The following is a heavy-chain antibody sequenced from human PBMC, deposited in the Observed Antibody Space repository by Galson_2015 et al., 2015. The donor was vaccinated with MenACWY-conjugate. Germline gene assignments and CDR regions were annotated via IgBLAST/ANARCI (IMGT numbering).Heavy chain of an antibody. D-gene: IGHD2-8*02. Sequence: PALVKPTQPLTLTCNFSGFSLSTGGMCVTWIRQPPGKALEWLARIDWDNNKYYSTSLKTRLTISKDTAKNQVVLTMTNMDPVDTATYYCARLKHFTGYFYYYYIDVWGKGTAVTVSS. CDR3: ARLKHFTGYFYYYYIDV. CDR1: GFSLSTGGMC. CDR2: IDWDNNK. J-gene: IGHJ6*03. V-gene: IGHV2-70*11.